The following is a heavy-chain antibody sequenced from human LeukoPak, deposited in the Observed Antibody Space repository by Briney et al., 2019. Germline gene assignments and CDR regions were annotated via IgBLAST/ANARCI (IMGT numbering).Heavy chain of an antibody. CDR2: ISWNSGSI. CDR3: AKDTLAAAGRYYYYGMDV. V-gene: IGHV3-9*01. Sequence: PGGSLRLSCAASGFTFDVYAMHWVRQAPGKGLEWVSGISWNSGSIGYADSVKGRFTISRDNAKNSLYLQMNSLRAEDTALYYCAKDTLAAAGRYYYYGMDVWGQGTTVTVSS. D-gene: IGHD6-13*01. CDR1: GFTFDVYA. J-gene: IGHJ6*02.